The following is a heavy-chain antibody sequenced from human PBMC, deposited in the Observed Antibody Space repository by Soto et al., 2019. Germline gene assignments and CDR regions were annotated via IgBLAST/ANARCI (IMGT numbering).Heavy chain of an antibody. D-gene: IGHD5-18*01. CDR3: AKALARPGYSYGYLYGMDV. V-gene: IGHV3-9*01. CDR1: GFTFDDYA. Sequence: SLRLSCAASGFTFDDYAMHWVRQAPGKGLEWVSGISWNSGSIGYADSVKGRFTISRDNAKNSLYLQMNSLRAEDTALYYCAKALARPGYSYGYLYGMDVWGQGTTVTVSS. J-gene: IGHJ6*02. CDR2: ISWNSGSI.